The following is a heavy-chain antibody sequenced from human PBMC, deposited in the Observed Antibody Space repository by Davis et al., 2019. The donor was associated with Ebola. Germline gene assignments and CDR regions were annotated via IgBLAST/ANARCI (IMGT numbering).Heavy chain of an antibody. CDR1: GFTFSSYW. V-gene: IGHV3-74*01. J-gene: IGHJ6*03. CDR2: INSDGSST. Sequence: GESLKISCAASGFTFSSYWMHWVRQAPGKGLVWVSRINSDGSSTSYADSVKGRFTISRDNAKNTLYLQMNSLRAEDTAVYYCELSSAYYYYYMDVWGKGTTVTVSS. D-gene: IGHD2/OR15-2a*01. CDR3: ELSSAYYYYYMDV.